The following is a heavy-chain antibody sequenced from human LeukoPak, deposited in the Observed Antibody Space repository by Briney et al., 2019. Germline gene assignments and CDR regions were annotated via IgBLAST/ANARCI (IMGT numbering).Heavy chain of an antibody. Sequence: SETLSLTCAVYGGSFSGYYWSWLRQPPGKGLEWIGYIYYSGSTNYNPSLKSRVTISVDTSKNQFSLKLSSVTAADTAVYYCARDVDGYNIFDYWGQGTLVTVSS. CDR1: GGSFSGYY. CDR3: ARDVDGYNIFDY. CDR2: IYYSGST. J-gene: IGHJ4*02. V-gene: IGHV4-59*01. D-gene: IGHD5-24*01.